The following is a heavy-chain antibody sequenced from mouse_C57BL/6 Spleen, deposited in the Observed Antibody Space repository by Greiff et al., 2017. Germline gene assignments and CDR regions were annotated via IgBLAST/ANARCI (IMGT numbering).Heavy chain of an antibody. D-gene: IGHD1-1*01. CDR2: IHPNSGST. V-gene: IGHV1-64*01. J-gene: IGHJ2*01. Sequence: QVQLKQPGAELVKPGASVNLSCKASGYTFTSYWMHWVKQRPGQGLEWIGMIHPNSGSTNYNEKFKSKATLTVDKSSSTAYMQLSSLTSEDSAVYYCARRGDYYGSSFDYWGQGTTLTVSS. CDR3: ARRGDYYGSSFDY. CDR1: GYTFTSYW.